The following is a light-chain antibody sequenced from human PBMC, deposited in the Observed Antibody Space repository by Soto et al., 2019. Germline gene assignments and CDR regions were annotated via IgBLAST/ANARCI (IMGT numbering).Light chain of an antibody. V-gene: IGKV1-39*01. CDR3: QQSFRTPRT. CDR1: QSVRSH. Sequence: DIHMTQSPSSLSASVGDRVTITCRASQSVRSHLNWFQQKPGKAPDLLIYGASTLQFGVPSRFSGSGSGTDFILTISNLQPEDFAIYYCQQSFRTPRTFGQGTKVDIK. J-gene: IGKJ1*01. CDR2: GAS.